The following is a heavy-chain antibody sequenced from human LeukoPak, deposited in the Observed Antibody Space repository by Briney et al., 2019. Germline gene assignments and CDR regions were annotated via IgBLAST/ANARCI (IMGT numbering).Heavy chain of an antibody. Sequence: GGSLKLSCAASGFTFSSYGMHWVRQAPGKGLEWVAVISYDGSNKYYADSVKGRFTISRDNSKNTPYLQMNSLRAEDTAVYYCAKDEMATILRVGYYGMDVWGQGTTVTVSS. V-gene: IGHV3-30*18. CDR1: GFTFSSYG. CDR2: ISYDGSNK. D-gene: IGHD5-24*01. CDR3: AKDEMATILRVGYYGMDV. J-gene: IGHJ6*02.